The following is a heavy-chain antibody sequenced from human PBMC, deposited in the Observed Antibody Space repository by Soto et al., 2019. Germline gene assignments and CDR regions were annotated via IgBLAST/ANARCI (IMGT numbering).Heavy chain of an antibody. J-gene: IGHJ6*02. D-gene: IGHD6-19*01. CDR3: ASDRSSGWDQGYGMDV. V-gene: IGHV4-59*01. CDR2: IYYSRST. Sequence: SETLSLTCTVSGGSISTYYWSWIRQPPGKGLEWIGYIYYSRSTSYNPSLKSRVTISVDTSKNQFSLKLRSVTAADTAVYYCASDRSSGWDQGYGMDVWGQGTTVTVYS. CDR1: GGSISTYY.